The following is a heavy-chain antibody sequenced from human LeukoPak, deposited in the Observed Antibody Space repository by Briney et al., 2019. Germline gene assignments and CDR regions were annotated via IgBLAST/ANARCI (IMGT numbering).Heavy chain of an antibody. D-gene: IGHD2-2*01. CDR3: ARALIVVPAVPYYYYGMDV. CDR2: IIPIFGTA. J-gene: IGHJ6*02. V-gene: IGHV1-69*13. Sequence: ASVKVSCKASGGTFSSYAISWVRQAPGQGLEWMGGIIPIFGTANYAQKFQGRVTITADESTSTAYMELSSLRSEDTAVYYCARALIVVPAVPYYYYGMDVWGQGTTVTVSS. CDR1: GGTFSSYA.